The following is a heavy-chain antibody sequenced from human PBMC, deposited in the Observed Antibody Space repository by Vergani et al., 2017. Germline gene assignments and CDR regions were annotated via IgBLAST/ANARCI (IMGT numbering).Heavy chain of an antibody. CDR3: AHETDFWSGSVYFQH. J-gene: IGHJ1*01. CDR1: GFSLSTSGVG. CDR2: IYWGDDK. V-gene: IGHV2-5*02. Sequence: QITLKESGPTLVKPTQTLTLTCTFSGFSLSTSGVGVGWIRQPPGKALEWLALIYWGDDKRYSPSLKSRLTITKDTSKNQVVLTMTNMDPVDTATYYCAHETDFWSGSVYFQHWGQGTLVTVSS. D-gene: IGHD3-3*01.